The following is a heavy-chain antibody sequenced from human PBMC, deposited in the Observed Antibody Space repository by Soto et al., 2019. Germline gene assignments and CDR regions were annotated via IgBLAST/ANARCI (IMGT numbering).Heavy chain of an antibody. J-gene: IGHJ4*02. CDR2: ISWDGGIT. D-gene: IGHD3-9*01. CDR3: AKDSYDILTGQKRYFDS. Sequence: GSLRLSCAASGFTFNAYTMHWVRQAPGKGLEWVSLISWDGGITYYGDSVKGRFTVSRDNSDNSLYLQMTSLRSDDTAFYYCAKDSYDILTGQKRYFDSWGQGTLVTVS. CDR1: GFTFNAYT. V-gene: IGHV3-43*01.